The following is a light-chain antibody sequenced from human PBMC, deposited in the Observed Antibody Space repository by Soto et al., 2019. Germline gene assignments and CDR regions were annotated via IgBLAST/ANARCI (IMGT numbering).Light chain of an antibody. V-gene: IGKV1-39*01. CDR3: QQSYRAPYT. CDR2: AAS. CDR1: RSISTY. J-gene: IGKJ2*01. Sequence: DIQMTQSPSSLSASVGDKVTITCRASRSISTYLNWYRHKPGRAPELLIYAASSLQSGVPSRFSGSGSGTDFTLTISSLQPEDFPTFSCQQSYRAPYTFGQGTKLEIK.